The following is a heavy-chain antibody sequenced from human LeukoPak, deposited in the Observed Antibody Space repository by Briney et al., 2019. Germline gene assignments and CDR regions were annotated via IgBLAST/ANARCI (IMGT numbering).Heavy chain of an antibody. CDR1: GYTFTRYY. D-gene: IGHD2-15*01. J-gene: IGHJ4*02. CDR3: AREDGGGSCYLGY. CDR2: IKPNSGGT. V-gene: IGHV1-2*02. Sequence: ASVKVSCKASGYTFTRYYMHWVRQAPGQGLEWMGWIKPNSGGTNYAQKFQGRVTMTRDTSISTAYMELSRLRSDDTAVYYCAREDGGGSCYLGYWGQGTLVTVSS.